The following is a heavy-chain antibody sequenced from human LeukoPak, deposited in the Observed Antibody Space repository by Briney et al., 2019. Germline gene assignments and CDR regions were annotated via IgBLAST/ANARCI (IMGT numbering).Heavy chain of an antibody. CDR3: AKGYYGSGSYYNPYFDS. Sequence: GGSLRLSCAASGFTFRSYAMNWVRQAPGKGLEWVSGITNGGTAHYGDSVKGRFTVSRDNSKGTLYLEMNTLNAEDTAIYYCAKGYYGSGSYYNPYFDSWGQGTLVTVSS. CDR1: GFTFRSYA. D-gene: IGHD3-10*01. V-gene: IGHV3-23*01. CDR2: ITNGGTA. J-gene: IGHJ4*02.